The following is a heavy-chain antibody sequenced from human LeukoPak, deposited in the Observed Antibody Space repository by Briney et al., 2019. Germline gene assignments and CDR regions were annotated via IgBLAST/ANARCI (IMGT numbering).Heavy chain of an antibody. J-gene: IGHJ4*02. CDR2: IYYSGST. CDR3: ASLPYSSGWYWGDY. V-gene: IGHV4-39*01. CDR1: SGSISSSSYY. D-gene: IGHD6-19*01. Sequence: SETLSLTCTVSSGSISSSSYYWGWIRQPPGKGLEWIGSIYYSGSTYYNPSLKSRVTISVDTSKNQFSLKLSSVTAADTAVYYCASLPYSSGWYWGDYWGQGTLVTVSS.